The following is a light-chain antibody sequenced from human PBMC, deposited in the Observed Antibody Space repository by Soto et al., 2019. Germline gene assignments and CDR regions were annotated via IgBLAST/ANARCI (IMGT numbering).Light chain of an antibody. CDR1: QSVTTRY. CDR2: GIS. V-gene: IGKV3-20*01. Sequence: ESVLTQSPGTLSLSPGERETLSCRASQSVTTRYLAWHQQRPGQAPRLLIYGISNRATGIPDRFSGSVSGTDLTLTISRLEPEDFVVYYCQQYSSFSHTFGHGNKLEV. J-gene: IGKJ2*01. CDR3: QQYSSFSHT.